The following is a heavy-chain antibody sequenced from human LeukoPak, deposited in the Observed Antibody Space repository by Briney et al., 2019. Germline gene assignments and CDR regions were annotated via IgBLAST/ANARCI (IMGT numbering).Heavy chain of an antibody. CDR2: MNPNSGNT. Sequence: GASVKVSCKASGYTFTSYDINWVRQATGQGLEWMGWMNPNSGNTGYAQKFQGRVTMTRNTSISTAYMELSSLRSEDTAVYYCAIPQKYHDFWSGYPSNWFGPWGQGTLVTVSS. CDR3: AIPQKYHDFWSGYPSNWFGP. V-gene: IGHV1-8*01. J-gene: IGHJ5*02. CDR1: GYTFTSYD. D-gene: IGHD3-3*01.